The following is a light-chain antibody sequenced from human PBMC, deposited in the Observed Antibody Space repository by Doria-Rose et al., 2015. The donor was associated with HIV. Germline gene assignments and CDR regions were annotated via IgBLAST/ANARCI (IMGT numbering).Light chain of an antibody. J-gene: IGKJ1*01. CDR3: QQTYSSPPWT. Sequence: TQSPSSLSASIGDRVTITCRASQTVSTYLNWFQQKPGKAPKLLIYAASRLQSGVPSRFSGSGSGTDFTLTISGLQPGDFATYYCQQTYSSPPWTFGQGTKVEMK. CDR2: AAS. CDR1: QTVSTY. V-gene: IGKV1-39*01.